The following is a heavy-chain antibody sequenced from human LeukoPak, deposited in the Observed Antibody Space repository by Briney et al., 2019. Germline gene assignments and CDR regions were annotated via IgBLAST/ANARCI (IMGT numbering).Heavy chain of an antibody. CDR2: INAGNGNT. D-gene: IGHD6-6*01. CDR3: ARAYSSSGYYFDY. J-gene: IGHJ4*02. V-gene: IGHV1-3*03. Sequence: ASVKVSCKASGYTFTSYAMHWVRQAPGQRLEWMGWINAGNGNTKYSQEFQGRVTITRDTSASTAYMELSSLRSEDMAVYYCARAYSSSGYYFDYWGQGTMVTVSS. CDR1: GYTFTSYA.